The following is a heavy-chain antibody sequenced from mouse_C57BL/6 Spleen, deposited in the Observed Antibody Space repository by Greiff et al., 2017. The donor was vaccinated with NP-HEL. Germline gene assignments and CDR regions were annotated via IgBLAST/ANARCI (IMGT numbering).Heavy chain of an antibody. V-gene: IGHV1-78*01. CDR3: AGYGSSYKYYFDY. CDR1: GYTFTDHT. J-gene: IGHJ2*01. D-gene: IGHD1-1*01. Sequence: VQLQQSDAELVKPGASVKISCKVSGYTFTDHTIHWMKQRPEQGLEWIGYIYPRDGSTKYNEKFKGKATLTADKSSSTASMQLNSLTSEDSAVYFCAGYGSSYKYYFDYWGQGTTLTVSS. CDR2: IYPRDGST.